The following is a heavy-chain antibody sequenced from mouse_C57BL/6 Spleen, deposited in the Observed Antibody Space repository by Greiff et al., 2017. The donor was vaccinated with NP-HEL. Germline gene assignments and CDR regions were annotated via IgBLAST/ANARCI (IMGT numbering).Heavy chain of an antibody. D-gene: IGHD2-3*01. CDR3: AREEYDGYYDYFDY. J-gene: IGHJ2*01. V-gene: IGHV1-42*01. CDR2: INPSTGGT. Sequence: EVQLQQSGPELVKPGASVKISCKASGYSFTGYYMNWVKQSPEKSLEWIGEINPSTGGTTYNQKFKAKATLTVDKSSSTAYMQLKSLTSEDSAVYYCAREEYDGYYDYFDYWGQGTTLTVSS. CDR1: GYSFTGYY.